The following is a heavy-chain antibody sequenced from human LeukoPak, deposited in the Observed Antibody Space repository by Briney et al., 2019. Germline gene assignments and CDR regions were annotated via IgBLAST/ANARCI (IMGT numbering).Heavy chain of an antibody. V-gene: IGHV4-39*07. CDR2: IFYTGNT. CDR1: GGSISSRNHY. Sequence: SETLSLTCSVSGGSISSRNHYWGWIRQPPGKGLEWIGSIFYTGNTYYNPSLKSRVTISLDTSKNQFSLKLSSVTAADTAAYYCARWYSSGWAFDYWGQGTLVTVSS. CDR3: ARWYSSGWAFDY. D-gene: IGHD6-19*01. J-gene: IGHJ4*02.